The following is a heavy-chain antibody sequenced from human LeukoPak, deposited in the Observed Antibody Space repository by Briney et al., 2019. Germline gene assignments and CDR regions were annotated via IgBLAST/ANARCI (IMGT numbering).Heavy chain of an antibody. D-gene: IGHD3-10*02. J-gene: IGHJ6*04. Sequence: GGSLRLSCADSGFTFSSYSMNWVRQAPGKGLEWVSSITSSSTYIYYADSVKGRFTISRDNAKNSLYLQMNSLRAEDTAVYYCAELGITMIGGVWGKGTTVTVSS. CDR3: AELGITMIGGV. CDR2: ITSSSTYI. CDR1: GFTFSSYS. V-gene: IGHV3-21*01.